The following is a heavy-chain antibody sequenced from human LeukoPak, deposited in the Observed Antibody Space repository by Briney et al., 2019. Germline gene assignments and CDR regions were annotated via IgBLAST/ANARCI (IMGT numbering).Heavy chain of an antibody. Sequence: GGSLRLSCAASGFTFSSYVMHWVRQAPGKGLEWVAVIWYDGSNKYYADSVKGRFTISRDNSKNTLYLQMNSLRAEDTAVYYCARGKMRLQLDYWGQGTLVTVSS. CDR3: ARGKMRLQLDY. V-gene: IGHV3-33*01. D-gene: IGHD2-15*01. J-gene: IGHJ4*02. CDR1: GFTFSSYV. CDR2: IWYDGSNK.